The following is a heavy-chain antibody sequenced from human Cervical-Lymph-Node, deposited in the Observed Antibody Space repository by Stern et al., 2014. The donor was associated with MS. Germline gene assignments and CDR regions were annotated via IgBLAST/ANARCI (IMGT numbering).Heavy chain of an antibody. D-gene: IGHD4-23*01. CDR1: GLNFDDYA. CDR2: ISWNSGSV. J-gene: IGHJ6*02. Sequence: EVQLVESGGGLVQPGRSLRLSCEASGLNFDDYAMHWVRPAPGKGLEWVSGISWNSGSVGYAESVKGRFIISRDNAKKSLYLQMNSLRAEDTAVYYCAKDMVASGGMPLRYVGYALDVWGQGTTVTVSS. CDR3: AKDMVASGGMPLRYVGYALDV. V-gene: IGHV3-9*01.